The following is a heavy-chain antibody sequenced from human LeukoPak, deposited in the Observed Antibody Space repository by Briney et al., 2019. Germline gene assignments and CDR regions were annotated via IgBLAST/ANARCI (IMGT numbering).Heavy chain of an antibody. J-gene: IGHJ4*02. CDR2: ISWNSGSI. V-gene: IGHV3-9*01. CDR1: GFTFDDYA. Sequence: GGSLRLSCAASGFTFDDYAMHWVRQAPGKGLEWVSGISWNSGSIGYADSVKGRFTISRDNAKNSLYLQMNSLRAEDTALYYCAKDMWGATGFDYWGQGTLVTVSS. CDR3: AKDMWGATGFDY. D-gene: IGHD1-26*01.